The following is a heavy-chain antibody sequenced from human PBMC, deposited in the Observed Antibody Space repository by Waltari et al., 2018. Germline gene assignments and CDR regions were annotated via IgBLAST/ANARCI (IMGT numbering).Heavy chain of an antibody. D-gene: IGHD6-19*01. CDR1: GGSISSYY. Sequence: QVQLQESGPGLVKPSETLSLTCTVSGGSISSYYWSWIRQPPGKGLEWIGYIYYSGSTNYNPSLKSRVTISVDTSKNQFSLKLSSVTAADTAVYYCARASSGWYGEGDAFDIWGQGTMVTVSS. J-gene: IGHJ3*02. CDR3: ARASSGWYGEGDAFDI. CDR2: IYYSGST. V-gene: IGHV4-59*01.